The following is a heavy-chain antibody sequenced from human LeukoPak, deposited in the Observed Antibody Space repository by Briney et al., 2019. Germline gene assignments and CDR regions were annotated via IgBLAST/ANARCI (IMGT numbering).Heavy chain of an antibody. Sequence: ASVKVSCKASGYTFTSYGISWVRQAPGQGLEWMGWISAYNGNTNYAQKLQGRVTMTTDTSTSTAYMELRSLRSEDTAVYYCARYSLPTSVPRNLAQTYYFDYWGQGTLVTVSS. CDR2: ISAYNGNT. V-gene: IGHV1-18*01. CDR3: ARYSLPTSVPRNLAQTYYFDY. J-gene: IGHJ4*02. CDR1: GYTFTSYG. D-gene: IGHD2-15*01.